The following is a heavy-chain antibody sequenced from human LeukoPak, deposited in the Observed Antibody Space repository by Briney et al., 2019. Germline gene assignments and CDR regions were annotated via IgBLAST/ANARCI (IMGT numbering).Heavy chain of an antibody. Sequence: GGSLRLSCAASGFTVSRNYMSWVRQAPGKGLEWVSVIYSGDNTYYADSVKGRFTISRDNSKNTLYLQMNSLRAEDTAVYYCARAPRGRDGYNPYYFDYWGQGTLVTFSS. D-gene: IGHD5-24*01. CDR3: ARAPRGRDGYNPYYFDY. J-gene: IGHJ4*02. V-gene: IGHV3-66*01. CDR2: IYSGDNT. CDR1: GFTVSRNY.